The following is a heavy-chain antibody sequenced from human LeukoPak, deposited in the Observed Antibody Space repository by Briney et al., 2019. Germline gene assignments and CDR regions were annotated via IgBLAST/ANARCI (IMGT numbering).Heavy chain of an antibody. Sequence: PGGSLRLSCSASGFTFSSYAMHWVRQAPGKGLEYVSAISSNGGSTYYADSVKGRFTISRDNYKNTLNLQMSSLRAEDTAVYYCARYSGNYYSIDYWGQGTLVTVSS. CDR1: GFTFSSYA. V-gene: IGHV3-64D*09. J-gene: IGHJ4*02. CDR2: ISSNGGST. D-gene: IGHD1-26*01. CDR3: ARYSGNYYSIDY.